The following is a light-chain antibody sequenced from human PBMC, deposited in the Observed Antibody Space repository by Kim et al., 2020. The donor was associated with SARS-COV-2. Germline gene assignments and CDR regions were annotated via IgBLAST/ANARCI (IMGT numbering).Light chain of an antibody. CDR2: RDS. CDR1: SIGSKN. V-gene: IGLV3-9*01. CDR3: QVWDSSTWV. J-gene: IGLJ3*02. Sequence: VALGQTARITCGGNSIGSKNVPWYQQKPGQATVLVIYRDSNRPSGIPERFSGSNSGNTATLTISRAQAGDEADYYCQVWDSSTWVFGGGTQLTVL.